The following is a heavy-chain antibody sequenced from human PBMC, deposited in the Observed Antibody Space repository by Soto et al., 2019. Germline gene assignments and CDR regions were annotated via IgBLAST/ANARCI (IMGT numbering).Heavy chain of an antibody. CDR1: GGSINSYY. V-gene: IGHV4-59*01. CDR3: ARSQGSNWFDP. CDR2: VSYSGNT. Sequence: QVLLQESGPGLVNPWETLSLTCAVSGGSINSYYWSWIRQPPGKGLEWIGYVSYSGNTNYNPTFKSRLTISVDTSNNQVSLNLDSLTAADTAVYYCARSQGSNWFDPWGQGTLVTVS. J-gene: IGHJ5*02.